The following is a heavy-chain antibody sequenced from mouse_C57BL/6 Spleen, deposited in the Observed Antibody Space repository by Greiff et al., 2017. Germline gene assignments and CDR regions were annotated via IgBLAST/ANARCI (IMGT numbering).Heavy chain of an antibody. V-gene: IGHV5-6*01. Sequence: EVQVVESGGDLVKPGGSLKLSCAASGFTFSSYGMSWVRQTPDKRLEWVATISSGGSYTYYPDSVKGRFTISRDNAKNTLYLQMSSLKSEDTAMYYCARQTITTVVATNFDYWGQGTPLTVSS. J-gene: IGHJ2*01. CDR2: ISSGGSYT. CDR1: GFTFSSYG. CDR3: ARQTITTVVATNFDY. D-gene: IGHD1-1*01.